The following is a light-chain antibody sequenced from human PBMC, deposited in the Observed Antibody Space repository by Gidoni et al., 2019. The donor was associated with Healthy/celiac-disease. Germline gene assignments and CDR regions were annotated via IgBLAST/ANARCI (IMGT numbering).Light chain of an antibody. V-gene: IGKV3-11*01. CDR1: QSVSSY. CDR2: DAS. CDR3: QQRSNWPLIT. J-gene: IGKJ5*01. Sequence: EIVLTQSPATLSLSPGERATLSCRASQSVSSYLAWYQQKPGQAPRILIYDASNRVTGIPARFSGSGSGTDFTLTISSLEPEDFAVYYCQQRSNWPLITFGQGTRLEIK.